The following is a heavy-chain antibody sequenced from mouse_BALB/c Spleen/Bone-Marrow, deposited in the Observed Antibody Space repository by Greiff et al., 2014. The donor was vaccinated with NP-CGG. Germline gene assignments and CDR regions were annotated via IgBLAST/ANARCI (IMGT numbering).Heavy chain of an antibody. Sequence: VQVVESGAELVKPGASVKLSCKASGYTFTSYWMHWVKQRPGQGLEWIGEINPSNGRTNYNEKFKSKATLTVDKSPSTAYMQLSSLTSEDSAVYYCARERYDYDWKDYWGQGTTLTVSS. D-gene: IGHD2-4*01. CDR1: GYTFTSYW. CDR2: INPSNGRT. J-gene: IGHJ2*01. CDR3: ARERYDYDWKDY. V-gene: IGHV1S81*02.